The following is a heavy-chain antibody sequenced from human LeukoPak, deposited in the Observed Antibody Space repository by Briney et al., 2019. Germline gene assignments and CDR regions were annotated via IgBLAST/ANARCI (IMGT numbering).Heavy chain of an antibody. V-gene: IGHV3-20*04. Sequence: GGSLRLSCAASGFTFDDYGVRWVRHAPGKGLEWVSGIYWNGSSTGYADSVKGRFTMSRDNPKNSLYLQMNSLRAEDTALYYCARESPVLRYFDWLSWFDSWGQGTLVTVSS. CDR3: ARESPVLRYFDWLSWFDS. J-gene: IGHJ5*01. CDR2: IYWNGSST. D-gene: IGHD3-9*01. CDR1: GFTFDDYG.